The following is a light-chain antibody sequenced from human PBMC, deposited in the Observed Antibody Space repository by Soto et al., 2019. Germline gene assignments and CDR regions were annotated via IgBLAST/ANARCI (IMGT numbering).Light chain of an antibody. CDR1: SSDVGNYKY. CDR3: SSYAGSNNYV. Sequence: QSVLTQPASVSGSPGQSITISCTGTSSDVGNYKYVSWYQQHPGKAPKLMIYAVSERPSGVPDRFSGSKSGNTASLTVSGLQAEDEADYYCSSYAGSNNYVFGTGTKVTVL. V-gene: IGLV2-8*01. CDR2: AVS. J-gene: IGLJ1*01.